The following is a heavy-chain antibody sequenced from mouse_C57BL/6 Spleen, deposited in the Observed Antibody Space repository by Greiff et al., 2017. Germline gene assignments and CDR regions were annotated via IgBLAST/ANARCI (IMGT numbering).Heavy chain of an antibody. Sequence: EVQGVESGEGLVKPGGSLKLSCAASGFTFSSYAMSWVRQTPEKRLEWVAYISSGGDYIYYADTVKGRFTISRDNARNTLYLQMSSLKSEDTAMYYCTRGGDYYGYAMDYWGQGTSVTVSS. CDR3: TRGGDYYGYAMDY. D-gene: IGHD1-1*01. CDR1: GFTFSSYA. J-gene: IGHJ4*01. V-gene: IGHV5-9-1*02. CDR2: ISSGGDYI.